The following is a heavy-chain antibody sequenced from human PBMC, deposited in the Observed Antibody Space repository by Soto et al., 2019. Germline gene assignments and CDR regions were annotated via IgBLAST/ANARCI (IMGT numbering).Heavy chain of an antibody. J-gene: IGHJ2*01. CDR3: ARGTDTWFFAL. CDR1: DDSISSGGYY. V-gene: IGHV4-31*03. D-gene: IGHD3-9*01. Sequence: QVQLQESGPRLVKPSQTLSLTCTVSDDSISSGGYYWSWIRQHPGKGLEWIGYIYGTGNMYYKSSLKSRLTFSVDTSKNHFSLKLTSVTAADTAVYYCARGTDTWFFALWGRGTLVTVSS. CDR2: IYGTGNM.